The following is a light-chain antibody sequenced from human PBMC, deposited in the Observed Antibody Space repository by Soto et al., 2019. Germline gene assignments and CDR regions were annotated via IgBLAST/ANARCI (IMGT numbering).Light chain of an antibody. V-gene: IGKV3-11*01. CDR3: QHYGSSLIT. J-gene: IGKJ5*01. CDR1: QSVSSY. Sequence: EIVLTQSPATLSLSPGERATLSCRASQSVSSYLAWYQQKPGQAPRLLIYDASNRATGIPARFSGSGSGTDFTLTISRLEPEDFAVYCCQHYGSSLITFGQGTRLEIK. CDR2: DAS.